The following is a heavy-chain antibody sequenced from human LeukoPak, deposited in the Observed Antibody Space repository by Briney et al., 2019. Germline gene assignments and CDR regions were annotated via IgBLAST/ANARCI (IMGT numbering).Heavy chain of an antibody. CDR3: ARGRADYTVVVPADNWFDP. V-gene: IGHV4-34*01. CDR2: INHSGST. J-gene: IGHJ5*02. CDR1: GGSFSGYY. Sequence: PSETLSLTCAVYGGSFSGYYWSWIRQPPGKGLEWIGEINHSGSTSYNPSLKSRVTISVDTSKNQFSLKLSSVTAADTAVYYCARGRADYTVVVPADNWFDPWGQGTLVTVSS. D-gene: IGHD2-2*01.